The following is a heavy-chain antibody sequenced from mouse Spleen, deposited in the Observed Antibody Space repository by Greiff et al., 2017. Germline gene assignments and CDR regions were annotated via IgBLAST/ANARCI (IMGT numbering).Heavy chain of an antibody. V-gene: IGHV5-6*01. CDR2: ISSGGSYT. CDR3: ARLANWDVGGFAY. J-gene: IGHJ3*01. CDR1: GFTSSSYG. Sequence: EVMLVESGGDLVKPGGSLKLSCAASGFTSSSYGMSWVRQTPDKRLEWVATISSGGSYTYYPDSVKGRFTISRDNAKNTLYLQMSSLKSEDTAMYYCARLANWDVGGFAYWGQGTLVTVSA. D-gene: IGHD4-1*01.